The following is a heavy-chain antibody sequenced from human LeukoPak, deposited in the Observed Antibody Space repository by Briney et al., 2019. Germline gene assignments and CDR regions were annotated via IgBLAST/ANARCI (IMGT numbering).Heavy chain of an antibody. D-gene: IGHD5-12*01. CDR1: GYTFTSYD. CDR2: MNPNSGNT. V-gene: IGHV1-8*03. Sequence: GASVKVSCKASGYTFTSYDINWVRQATEQGLERMGWMNPNSGNTGYAQKFQGRVTITRNTSISTAYMELSSLRSEDTAVYYCARYSGYEQSVDYWGQGTLVTVSS. J-gene: IGHJ4*02. CDR3: ARYSGYEQSVDY.